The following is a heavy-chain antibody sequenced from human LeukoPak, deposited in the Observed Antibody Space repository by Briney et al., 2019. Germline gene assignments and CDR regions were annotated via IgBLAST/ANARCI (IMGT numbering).Heavy chain of an antibody. D-gene: IGHD3-3*01. CDR1: GGSISSYY. Sequence: PSETLSLTCTVSGGSISSYYWSWIRQPPGKGLEWIGYIYYSGSTNYNPSLKSRVTMSVDTSKNQFSLKLSSVTAADTAVYYCARHVGRRQPRFFDYWGQGTLVTVSS. V-gene: IGHV4-59*08. CDR3: ARHVGRRQPRFFDY. J-gene: IGHJ4*02. CDR2: IYYSGST.